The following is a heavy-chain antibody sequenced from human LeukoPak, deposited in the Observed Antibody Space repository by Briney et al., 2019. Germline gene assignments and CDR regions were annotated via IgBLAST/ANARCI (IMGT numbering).Heavy chain of an antibody. CDR2: INSDGSST. CDR1: GFTFGSYW. V-gene: IGHV3-74*01. D-gene: IGHD3-3*01. J-gene: IGHJ4*02. CDR3: AKGVRFLEWLFDY. Sequence: GGSLRLSCAASGFTFGSYWMHWVRHAPGKGLVWVSRINSDGSSTSYADSVKGRFTISRDNAKNTLYLQMNSLRAEDTAVYYCAKGVRFLEWLFDYWGQGTLVTVSS.